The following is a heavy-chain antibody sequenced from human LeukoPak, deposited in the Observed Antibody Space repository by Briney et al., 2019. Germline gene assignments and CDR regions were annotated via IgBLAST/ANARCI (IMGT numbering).Heavy chain of an antibody. CDR1: GFTFSTYS. D-gene: IGHD2-15*01. CDR2: IGATVGKT. Sequence: GGSLRLSCAASGFTFSTYSMTWVRQAPGRGLEWVSTIGATVGKTHYADSVKGRFTISRDNSKNTMYLQMDSLRAEDTAVYYCAKWAAYWGQGTLVTVSS. CDR3: AKWAAY. V-gene: IGHV3-23*01. J-gene: IGHJ4*02.